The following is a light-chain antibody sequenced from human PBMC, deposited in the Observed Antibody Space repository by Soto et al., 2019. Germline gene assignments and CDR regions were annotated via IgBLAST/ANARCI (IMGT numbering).Light chain of an antibody. CDR3: NSRTSSGSSV. CDR2: EVS. CDR1: SSDVGGYNY. Sequence: QSALTQPASVSGSPGQSITISCTGASSDVGGYNYVSWYQQHPGRAPKLMLYEVSKRPSGVSDRFSGSKSGNTASLTISGLQADDEAEYYCNSRTSSGSSVFGGGTMLTVL. J-gene: IGLJ2*01. V-gene: IGLV2-14*01.